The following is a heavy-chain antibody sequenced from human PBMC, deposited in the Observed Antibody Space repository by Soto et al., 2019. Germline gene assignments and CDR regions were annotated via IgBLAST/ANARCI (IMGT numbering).Heavy chain of an antibody. V-gene: IGHV4-59*01. Sequence: SETLSLTCTVSGGSISSYYWSWIRQPPGKGLEWIGYIYYSGSTNYNPSLKSRVTISVDTSKNQFSLKLSSVTAADTAVYYCARETYYYDSSNSAFDIWGQGTMVTVSS. D-gene: IGHD3-22*01. CDR3: ARETYYYDSSNSAFDI. CDR1: GGSISSYY. J-gene: IGHJ3*02. CDR2: IYYSGST.